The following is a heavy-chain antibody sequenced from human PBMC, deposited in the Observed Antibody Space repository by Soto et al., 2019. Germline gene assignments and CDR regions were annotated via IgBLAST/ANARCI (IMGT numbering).Heavy chain of an antibody. V-gene: IGHV4-59*03. CDR2: IYYSGST. J-gene: IGHJ6*04. Sequence: SRGSPYSYKWSWIRRHTGKGLEWIGYIYYSGSTNYNPSLKSRVTISVDPSKNQFSLQLSPVTVADTAFYYRAGGVSMVLATRRLMHVFRTVPTVTVSP. CDR1: RGSPYSYK. D-gene: IGHD1-1*01. CDR3: AGGVSMVLATRRLMHV.